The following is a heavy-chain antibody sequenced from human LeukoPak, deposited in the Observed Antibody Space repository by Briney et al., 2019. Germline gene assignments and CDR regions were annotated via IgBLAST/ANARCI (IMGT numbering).Heavy chain of an antibody. V-gene: IGHV3-74*01. CDR3: ARVLSGSWDWFDP. J-gene: IGHJ5*02. CDR1: GFTFSSYA. Sequence: GGSLRLSCAASGFTFSSYAMSWVRQAPGKGLEWVSRINPDGSTTTYADSVKGRFTISRDNAKNTVYLQMNSLRAEETAVYYCARVLSGSWDWFDPWGQGTLVTVSS. CDR2: INPDGSTT. D-gene: IGHD3-22*01.